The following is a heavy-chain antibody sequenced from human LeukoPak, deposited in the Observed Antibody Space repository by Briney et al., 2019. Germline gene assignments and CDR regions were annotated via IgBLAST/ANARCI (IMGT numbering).Heavy chain of an antibody. J-gene: IGHJ3*02. Sequence: GASLKISCKGSGSCFTSYWIGWVRPLPGKGLEWMGIIYPGDSDTRYSPSFQGQVTISADRSITTAYLQWSSLKASDTAMYYCARLYLPYTSAWYGSAFDIWGQGTMVTVSS. D-gene: IGHD6-13*01. CDR3: ARLYLPYTSAWYGSAFDI. CDR1: GSCFTSYW. CDR2: IYPGDSDT. V-gene: IGHV5-51*01.